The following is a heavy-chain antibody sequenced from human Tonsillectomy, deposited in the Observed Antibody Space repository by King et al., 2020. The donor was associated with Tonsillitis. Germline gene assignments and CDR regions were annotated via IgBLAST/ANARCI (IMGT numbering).Heavy chain of an antibody. CDR2: IIPMFGTT. V-gene: IGHV1-69*18. J-gene: IGHJ6*03. Sequence: VKLVESGDEVKKPGSSVKVSCKASGGTFSSYVINWVRQAPGQGLEWMGTIIPMFGTTIYAQNFQDRVTITADESTSTAYMELSSLRSDDTAVYHCSLLQDYYMEVWGIGTTVTVSS. CDR1: GGTFSSYV. CDR3: SLLQDYYMEV.